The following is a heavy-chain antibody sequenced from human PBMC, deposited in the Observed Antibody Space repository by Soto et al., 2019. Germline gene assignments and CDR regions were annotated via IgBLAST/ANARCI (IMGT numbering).Heavy chain of an antibody. J-gene: IGHJ6*02. CDR2: IIPIFGTA. CDR1: AGTFSSYA. V-gene: IGHV1-69*01. D-gene: IGHD5-12*01. Sequence: QVQLVQSGAEVKKPGSSVKVSCKASAGTFSSYALSWVRQAPGQCLDWMGRIIPIFGTANYSQNFQGRVTITADASTRTAYMELGSLGSEATAVDYCAGDISYSGSDPTPAYYYYSMDVWCQGPEVAFSS. CDR3: AGDISYSGSDPTPAYYYYSMDV.